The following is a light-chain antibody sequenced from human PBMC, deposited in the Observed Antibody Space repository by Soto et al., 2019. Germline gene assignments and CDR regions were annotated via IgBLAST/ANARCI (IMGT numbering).Light chain of an antibody. J-gene: IGLJ3*02. V-gene: IGLV2-14*01. CDR1: SSDVGGDNY. CDR2: DVS. Sequence: QSALTQPAAVSGSPGQSITISCAGTSSDVGGDNYVSWYQQHPGKARKLMIYDVSDRPSGVSNRISGSKSGNTDCLTISGIQSDDEADYSCSSHTSTSTLVFGGGTKLTVL. CDR3: SSHTSTSTLV.